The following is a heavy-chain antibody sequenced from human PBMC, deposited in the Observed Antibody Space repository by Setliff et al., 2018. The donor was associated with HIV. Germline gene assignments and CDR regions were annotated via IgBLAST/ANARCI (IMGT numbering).Heavy chain of an antibody. Sequence: GGSLRLSCAASGFPFSSYSMNWVRLAPGKGLEWVSYIHAGGGIIHYADSVKGRFTISRDNARNSLYLQMNSLRDEDTAMYYCVRDPNALDYWGQGTLVTVSS. J-gene: IGHJ4*02. CDR3: VRDPNALDY. CDR2: IHAGGGII. CDR1: GFPFSSYS. V-gene: IGHV3-48*02.